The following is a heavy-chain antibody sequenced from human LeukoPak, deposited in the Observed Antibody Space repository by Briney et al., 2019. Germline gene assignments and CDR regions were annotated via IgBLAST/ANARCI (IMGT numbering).Heavy chain of an antibody. D-gene: IGHD3-16*02. CDR1: GGSFSGYY. CDR3: ARHEISVSSYYMDV. J-gene: IGHJ6*03. Sequence: SETLSLTCAVYGGSFSGYYWSWIRQPPGMGLEWIGEINHSGSTNYNPSLKSRVTISVDTSKNQFSLKLSSVTAADTAVYYCARHEISVSSYYMDVWGKGTTVTVSS. V-gene: IGHV4-34*01. CDR2: INHSGST.